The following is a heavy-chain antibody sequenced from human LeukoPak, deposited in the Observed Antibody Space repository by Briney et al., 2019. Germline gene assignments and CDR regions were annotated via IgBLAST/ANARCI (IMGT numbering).Heavy chain of an antibody. CDR1: GGSISSGNYY. D-gene: IGHD3-22*01. Sequence: SETLSLTCTVSGGSISSGNYYWSWIRQPAGKGLEWIGRIYATGSTNYNPSLKSRVTISVDTSKNQFSLKLSSVTAADTAVYYCARIRSYYDSGYYPYYIDYWGQGILVTVSS. V-gene: IGHV4-61*02. CDR2: IYATGST. J-gene: IGHJ4*02. CDR3: ARIRSYYDSGYYPYYIDY.